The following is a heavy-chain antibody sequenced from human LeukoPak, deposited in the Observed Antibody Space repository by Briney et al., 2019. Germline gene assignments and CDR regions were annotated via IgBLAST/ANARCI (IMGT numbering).Heavy chain of an antibody. Sequence: ASVKVSCKASGYTFTGYYMHWVRQAPGQGLEWMGWINPNSGGTNYAQKFQGRVTMTRDTSISTAYMELSRLRSDDTAVYYCAREIYYDSSGYYYPDAFDIWGQGTMVTVSS. V-gene: IGHV1-2*02. CDR2: INPNSGGT. J-gene: IGHJ3*02. CDR3: AREIYYDSSGYYYPDAFDI. D-gene: IGHD3-22*01. CDR1: GYTFTGYY.